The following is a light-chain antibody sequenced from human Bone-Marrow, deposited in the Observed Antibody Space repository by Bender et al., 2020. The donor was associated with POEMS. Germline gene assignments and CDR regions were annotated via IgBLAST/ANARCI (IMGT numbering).Light chain of an antibody. V-gene: IGLV2-8*01. J-gene: IGLJ2*01. CDR3: CSYAGGFV. Sequence: QSGLTQPPSASGSPGQSVTISCTGTSSDVGGYNYVSWYQQHPGKAPKLMIYEVTKRPSGVPDRFSGSRSGSTASLTISGLQPADEADYYCCSYAGGFVFGGGTKLTVL. CDR1: SSDVGGYNY. CDR2: EVT.